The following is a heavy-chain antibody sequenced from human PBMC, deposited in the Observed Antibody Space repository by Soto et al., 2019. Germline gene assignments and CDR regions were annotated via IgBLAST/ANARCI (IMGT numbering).Heavy chain of an antibody. CDR1: GFTFRSFT. CDR3: TRDASRDSSARGWFDP. V-gene: IGHV3-21*01. Sequence: GGSLRLSCAASGFTFRSFTMNWVRQAPGKGLEWVSTISSNSAYIYYTDALRGRFTISRDNAKNSLHLQMNSPRAEDTAVYYCTRDASRDSSARGWFDPWGPGTLVTVSS. CDR2: ISSNSAYI. D-gene: IGHD6-13*01. J-gene: IGHJ5*02.